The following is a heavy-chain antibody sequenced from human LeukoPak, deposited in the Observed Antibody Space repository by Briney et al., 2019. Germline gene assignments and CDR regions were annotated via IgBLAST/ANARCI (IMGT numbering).Heavy chain of an antibody. D-gene: IGHD3-10*01. V-gene: IGHV4-61*01. CDR2: IHYSGSA. CDR3: ARENYYGSGKIDY. Sequence: SETLSLTCTVSGGSDSSCSYYWTWIPQPPGKGLEWIGYIHYSGSANYNPSLKSRVTISVDTSKNQFSLKLSSVTAADTAVYYCARENYYGSGKIDYWGQGTLVTVSS. J-gene: IGHJ4*02. CDR1: GGSDSSCSYY.